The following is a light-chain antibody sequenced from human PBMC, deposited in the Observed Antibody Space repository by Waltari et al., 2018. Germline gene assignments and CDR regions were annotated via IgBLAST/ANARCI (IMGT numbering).Light chain of an antibody. CDR2: RNN. CDR3: ATWDDSLSAWV. CDR1: SSNIGSTY. V-gene: IGLV1-47*01. Sequence: QSVLTQPPSASGTPGQRVTVSCSGSSSNIGSTYVYWYQQLPGTAPRLLIYRNNQRPAGVPDRCSGSKSGTSASLAISGLRSEDEADYYCATWDDSLSAWVFGGGTKLTVL. J-gene: IGLJ3*02.